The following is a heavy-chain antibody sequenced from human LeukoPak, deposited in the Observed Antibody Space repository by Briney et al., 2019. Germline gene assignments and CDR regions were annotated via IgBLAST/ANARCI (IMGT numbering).Heavy chain of an antibody. Sequence: SETLSLICTVSGGSTSSYYRSWIRQPAGKGLEWIGRIYASGSTTYNPSLKSRVTISLDTSKNQFSLKLSSVTAADTAVYYCARAPYYAPSAHAFDIWGQGTMVTVSS. CDR2: IYASGST. J-gene: IGHJ3*02. V-gene: IGHV4-4*07. D-gene: IGHD2/OR15-2a*01. CDR3: ARAPYYAPSAHAFDI. CDR1: GGSTSSYY.